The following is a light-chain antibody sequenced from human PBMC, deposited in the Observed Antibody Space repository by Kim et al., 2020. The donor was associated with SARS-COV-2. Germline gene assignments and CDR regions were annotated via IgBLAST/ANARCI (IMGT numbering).Light chain of an antibody. CDR1: QSLSNF. Sequence: PGERATLSCRASQSLSNFLAWYQQRHGQAPRLLIYLASNRATDIPARFAGSGSGTDFTLTISSLEPEDFGVYYCQQHNIWPPALTFGGGTKVEIK. V-gene: IGKV3-11*01. CDR3: QQHNIWPPALT. J-gene: IGKJ4*01. CDR2: LAS.